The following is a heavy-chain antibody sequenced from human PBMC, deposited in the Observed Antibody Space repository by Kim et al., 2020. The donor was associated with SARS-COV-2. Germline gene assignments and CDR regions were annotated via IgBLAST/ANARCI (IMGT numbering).Heavy chain of an antibody. V-gene: IGHV4-39*07. J-gene: IGHJ4*02. Sequence: SETLSLTCTVSGGSISSSSYYWGWIRQPPGKGLEWIGSIYYSGSTYYNPSLKSRVTISVDTSKNQFSLKLSSVTAADTAVYYCARDQLLLGYWGQGTLVTVSS. D-gene: IGHD2-2*01. CDR2: IYYSGST. CDR1: GGSISSSSYY. CDR3: ARDQLLLGY.